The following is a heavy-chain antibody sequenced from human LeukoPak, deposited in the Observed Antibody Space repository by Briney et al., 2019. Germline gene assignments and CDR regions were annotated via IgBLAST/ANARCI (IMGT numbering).Heavy chain of an antibody. CDR1: GGSISSSSYY. J-gene: IGHJ5*02. CDR2: IYYSGST. D-gene: IGHD1-26*01. Sequence: PSETLSLTCTVSGGSISSSSYYWGWIRQPPGKGLEWIGSIYYSGSTYYNPSLKSRVTISVDTSKNQFSLKLSSVTAADTAVYYCERRGVGAFLGWFDPWGQGTLVTVSS. V-gene: IGHV4-39*01. CDR3: ERRGVGAFLGWFDP.